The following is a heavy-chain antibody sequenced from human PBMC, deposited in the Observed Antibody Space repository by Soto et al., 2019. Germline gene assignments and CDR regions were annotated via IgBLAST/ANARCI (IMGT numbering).Heavy chain of an antibody. CDR1: GFTFSSYN. V-gene: IGHV3-48*02. CDR3: ARAPGESGSYYGFFDY. CDR2: ISSSSSTI. Sequence: EVRLVESGGGLVQPGGSLRLSCDASGFTFSSYNLNWVRQAPGKGLEWVSYISSSSSTIYYADSVKGRFTISRDNAKNSLYLQMNSLRDEDTAVYYCARAPGESGSYYGFFDYWGQGTLVTVSS. D-gene: IGHD1-26*01. J-gene: IGHJ4*02.